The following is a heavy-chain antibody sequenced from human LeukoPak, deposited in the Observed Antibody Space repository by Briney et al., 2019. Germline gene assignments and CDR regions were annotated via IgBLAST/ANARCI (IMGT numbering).Heavy chain of an antibody. J-gene: IGHJ5*02. D-gene: IGHD4-11*01. Sequence: ASVKVSCKASGYTFTGYYMHWVRQAPGQGLEWMGWISAYNGNTNYAQKLHGRVTMTTDTSTSTAYMELRSLSSDDTAVYYCARDPTLTTVNSNWFDPWGQGTLVTVSS. CDR2: ISAYNGNT. V-gene: IGHV1-18*04. CDR3: ARDPTLTTVNSNWFDP. CDR1: GYTFTGYY.